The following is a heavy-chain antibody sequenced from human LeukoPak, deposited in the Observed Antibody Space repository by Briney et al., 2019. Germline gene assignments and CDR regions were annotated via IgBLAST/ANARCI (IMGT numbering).Heavy chain of an antibody. V-gene: IGHV1-2*04. Sequence: APVKVSCKASGYTFTGYYMHWVRQAPGQGLEWMGWINPNSGGTNYAQKFQGWVTMTRDTSISTAYMELSRLRSDDTAVYYCARDRMGYSSGWYYFDYWGQGTLVTVSS. D-gene: IGHD6-19*01. CDR1: GYTFTGYY. CDR3: ARDRMGYSSGWYYFDY. J-gene: IGHJ4*02. CDR2: INPNSGGT.